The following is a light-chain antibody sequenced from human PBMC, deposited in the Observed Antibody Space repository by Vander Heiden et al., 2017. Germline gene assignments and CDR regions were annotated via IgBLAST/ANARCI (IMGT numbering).Light chain of an antibody. Sequence: IQMTQSPSSVSASVGDRVTITCRASQSISSYLNWYQQKPGKAPKLLIYAASSLQSGVPSRFSGSGSGTDFTLTISRLQPEDFATYYCQQSDSTPITFGGGTKVEIK. CDR1: QSISSY. J-gene: IGKJ4*01. CDR2: AAS. CDR3: QQSDSTPIT. V-gene: IGKV1-39*01.